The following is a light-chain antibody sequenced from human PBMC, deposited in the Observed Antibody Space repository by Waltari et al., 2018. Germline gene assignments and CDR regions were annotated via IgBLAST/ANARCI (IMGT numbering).Light chain of an antibody. Sequence: QPVLTQSSSASASLGSSVTLTCTLSSRHITYIIAWHQQGPGKAPRHLMNVEDSGSYNKGSLVADRFSGASSGADRYLSISNPQSEDGADYYCETWDSNTQGVFGGGTKLTVL. CDR3: ETWDSNTQGV. CDR2: VEDSGSY. V-gene: IGLV4-60*03. CDR1: SRHITYI. J-gene: IGLJ3*02.